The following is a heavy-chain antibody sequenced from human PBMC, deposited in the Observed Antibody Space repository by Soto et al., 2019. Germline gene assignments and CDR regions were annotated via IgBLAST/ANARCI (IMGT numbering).Heavy chain of an antibody. CDR3: AHSVGSGWQQVYVDY. CDR1: GFSHSTRGVG. V-gene: IGHV2-5*01. J-gene: IGHJ4*02. D-gene: IGHD6-19*01. CDR2: IYWNDHQ. Sequence: SRPTPVNPAQTLTMSSTFSGFSHSTRGVGVAWTHQPTRKALGWLALIYWNDHQRYSLSRKSRLTITKDTSKNLVVLTMTNMDPVDTATYYCAHSVGSGWQQVYVDYWGQGTLVTVS.